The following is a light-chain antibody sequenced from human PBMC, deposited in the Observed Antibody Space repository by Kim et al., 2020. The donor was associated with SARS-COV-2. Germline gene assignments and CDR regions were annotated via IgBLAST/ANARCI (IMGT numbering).Light chain of an antibody. CDR1: TLPEKQ. V-gene: IGLV3-25*03. CDR3: QSADGSGTYV. CDR2: KDN. Sequence: VAPGQPARITCSGDTLPEKQTYWYQQKSGQAPLLVIYKDNERPSGIPGRFSGSSSGTTVTLTISGVQAEDDADYYCQSADGSGTYVFGTGTQLTVL. J-gene: IGLJ1*01.